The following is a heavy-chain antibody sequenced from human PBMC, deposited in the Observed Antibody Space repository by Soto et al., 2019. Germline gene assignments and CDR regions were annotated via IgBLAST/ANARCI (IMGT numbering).Heavy chain of an antibody. CDR3: ARDQYDGGSTVNSSGDFDI. V-gene: IGHV1-69*06. CDR1: GGTFSSYA. D-gene: IGHD4-17*01. Sequence: SVKVSCKASGGTFSSYAISWVRQAPGQGLEWMGGIIPIFGTANYAQKFQGRVTITADKSTSTAYMELSSLRSEDTAVYYCARDQYDGGSTVNSSGDFDIWGQGTMVTVSS. CDR2: IIPIFGTA. J-gene: IGHJ3*02.